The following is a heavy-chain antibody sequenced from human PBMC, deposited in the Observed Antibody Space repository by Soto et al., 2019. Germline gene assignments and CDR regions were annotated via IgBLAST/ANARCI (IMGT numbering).Heavy chain of an antibody. D-gene: IGHD3-16*02. CDR2: IYYSGST. J-gene: IGHJ4*02. CDR1: GGSISSSSYY. CDR3: ARLKSRDDYVWGSYRYTYYFDY. V-gene: IGHV4-39*01. Sequence: ASETLSLTCTVSGGSISSSSYYWGWIRQPPGKGLEWIGSIYYSGSTYYNPSLKSRVTISVDTSKNQFSLKLSSVTAADTAVYYCARLKSRDDYVWGSYRYTYYFDYWGQGTLVTVSS.